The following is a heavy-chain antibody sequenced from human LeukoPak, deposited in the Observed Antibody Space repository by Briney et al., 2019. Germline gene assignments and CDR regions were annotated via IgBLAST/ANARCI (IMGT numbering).Heavy chain of an antibody. CDR2: INQDGSQK. CDR1: GFTFSIYW. Sequence: GGSLRLSCAAPGFTFSIYWMSWVRQAPGKGLEWVANINQDGSQKYYVDSVKGRFTISRDNAKNSLYLQMNSLRAEDTAVYYCARGGLRGEWGQGTLVTVSS. V-gene: IGHV3-7*01. CDR3: ARGGLRGE. D-gene: IGHD4-17*01. J-gene: IGHJ4*02.